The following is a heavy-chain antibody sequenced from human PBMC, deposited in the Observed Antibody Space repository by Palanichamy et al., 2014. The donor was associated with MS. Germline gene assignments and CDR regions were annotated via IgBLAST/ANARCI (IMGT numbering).Heavy chain of an antibody. J-gene: IGHJ4*02. CDR2: IHHTGST. V-gene: IGHV4-30-4*01. CDR3: ARVEIETGYSEDY. CDR1: GGSISSGGHY. Sequence: QVQLQESGPGLVKPSQTLSLTCTVSGGSISSGGHYWSWIRQPPGKGLEWIGYIHHTGSTYNNPSLKSRSTMSVDTSKNQFSLKLSSVTAADTAVYYCARVEIETGYSEDYWGQGTLVTVSS. D-gene: IGHD3-9*01.